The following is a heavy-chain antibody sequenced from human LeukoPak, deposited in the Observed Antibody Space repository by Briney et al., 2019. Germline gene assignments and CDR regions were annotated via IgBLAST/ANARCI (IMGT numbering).Heavy chain of an antibody. D-gene: IGHD3-9*01. Sequence: PSETLSLTCTVSGGSISSGGYYWSWIRQSPGKVLEWIGYIYYSGSTNYNPSLKSRVTISVDTSKNQFSLKLSSVTAADTAVYYCARHVWLQPFDYWGQGTLVTVSS. CDR2: IYYSGST. V-gene: IGHV4-61*08. CDR1: GGSISSGGYY. CDR3: ARHVWLQPFDY. J-gene: IGHJ4*02.